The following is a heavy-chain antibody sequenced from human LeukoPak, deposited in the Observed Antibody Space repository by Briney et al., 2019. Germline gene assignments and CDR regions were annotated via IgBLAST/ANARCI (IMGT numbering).Heavy chain of an antibody. J-gene: IGHJ6*02. D-gene: IGHD2-15*01. CDR2: IIPIFGTA. CDR3: ARVVVVGEDYYYYGMDV. Sequence: SVKVSCKASGYTFTNYGINWVRQAPGQGLEWMGGIIPIFGTANYAQKFQGRVTITADESTSTAYMELSSLRSEDTAVYYCARVVVVGEDYYYYGMDVWGQGTTVTVSS. CDR1: GYTFTNYG. V-gene: IGHV1-69*13.